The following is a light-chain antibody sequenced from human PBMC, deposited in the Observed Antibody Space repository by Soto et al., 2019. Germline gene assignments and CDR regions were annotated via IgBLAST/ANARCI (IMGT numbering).Light chain of an antibody. CDR2: LNSDGSH. CDR3: QTWGTGIGV. V-gene: IGLV4-69*01. Sequence: QPVLTQSPSASASLGASVKLTCTLSSGHSSYAIAWHQQQPEKGPRYLMNLNSDGSHSKGDGIPDRFSGSSSGAERYLTISSLQSEDEADYYCQTWGTGIGVFGGGTKVTDL. CDR1: SGHSSYA. J-gene: IGLJ2*01.